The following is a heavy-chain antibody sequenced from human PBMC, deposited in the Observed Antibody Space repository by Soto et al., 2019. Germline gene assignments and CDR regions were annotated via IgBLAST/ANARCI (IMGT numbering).Heavy chain of an antibody. Sequence: KVSCKASGYTFTTYWIGWVRQMPGKGLEWMGIIYPGDSDTRYSPSFQGQVTISADKSISTAYPQWSSLKASDTAMYYCARLVAGYYGSGSYYNGLNYYGMDVWGQGTTVTVSS. D-gene: IGHD3-10*01. CDR1: GYTFTTYW. CDR2: IYPGDSDT. V-gene: IGHV5-51*01. CDR3: ARLVAGYYGSGSYYNGLNYYGMDV. J-gene: IGHJ6*02.